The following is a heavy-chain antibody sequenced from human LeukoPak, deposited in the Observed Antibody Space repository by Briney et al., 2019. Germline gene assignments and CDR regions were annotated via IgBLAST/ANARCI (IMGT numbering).Heavy chain of an antibody. Sequence: SVKVSCKASGGTFSSYAISWVRQAPGQGLEWMGGIIPIFGTANYAQKFQGRVTITTDESTSTAYMELSSLRTEDTAVYYCARGALGYWSGCPKGGSFDIWGQGTMVIVSS. V-gene: IGHV1-69*05. CDR3: ARGALGYWSGCPKGGSFDI. D-gene: IGHD3-3*01. CDR1: GGTFSSYA. J-gene: IGHJ3*02. CDR2: IIPIFGTA.